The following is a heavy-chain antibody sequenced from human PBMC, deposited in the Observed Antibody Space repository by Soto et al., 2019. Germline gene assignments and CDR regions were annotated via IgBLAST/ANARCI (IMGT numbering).Heavy chain of an antibody. V-gene: IGHV4-34*01. CDR1: GGSFSGYY. D-gene: IGHD2-15*01. Sequence: SETLSLTCAVYGGSFSGYYWSWIRQPPGKGLEWIGEINHSGSTNYNPSLKSRVTISVDTSKNQFSLKLSSVTAADTAVYYCARIYCSGGSCYDAGYYYYMDVWGKGTTVTVSS. CDR3: ARIYCSGGSCYDAGYYYYMDV. CDR2: INHSGST. J-gene: IGHJ6*03.